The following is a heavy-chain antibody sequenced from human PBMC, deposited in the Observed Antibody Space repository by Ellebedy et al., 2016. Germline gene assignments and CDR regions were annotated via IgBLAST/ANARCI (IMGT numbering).Heavy chain of an antibody. Sequence: ASVKVSCKGSGYSFTSYWIGWVRQMPGKGLEWMGIIYPGDSDTRYSPSFQGQVTISADKSISTAYLQWSSLKASDTAMYYCASLTTVTTTDWYFDLWGRGTLVTVSS. D-gene: IGHD4-11*01. CDR1: GYSFTSYW. J-gene: IGHJ2*01. CDR3: ASLTTVTTTDWYFDL. CDR2: IYPGDSDT. V-gene: IGHV5-51*01.